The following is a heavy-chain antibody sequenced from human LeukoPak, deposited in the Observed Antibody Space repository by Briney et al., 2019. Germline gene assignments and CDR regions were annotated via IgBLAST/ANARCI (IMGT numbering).Heavy chain of an antibody. CDR2: ISSSSSYT. V-gene: IGHV3-11*06. J-gene: IGHJ4*02. D-gene: IGHD5-12*01. CDR1: GSTFSDYY. CDR3: ARLGWATAPLDY. Sequence: GGSLRLSCAASGSTFSDYYVSWISQARGKGLEWVSYISSSSSYTNYADSVKGRFTISRDNAKNSLHLQMNSLRAEDTAVYYCARLGWATAPLDYWGQGTLVTVSS.